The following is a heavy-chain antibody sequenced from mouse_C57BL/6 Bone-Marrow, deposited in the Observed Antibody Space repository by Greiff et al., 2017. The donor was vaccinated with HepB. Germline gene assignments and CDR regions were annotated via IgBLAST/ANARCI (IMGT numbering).Heavy chain of an antibody. Sequence: QLQQSGPVLVKPGASVQMSCKASGYTFTDYYMNWVKQSHGKSLEWIGVINPYNGGTSYNQKFKGKATLTVDKSSSTAYMELNSLTSEDSAVYYCAREGLLFRFAYWGQGTLVTVSA. CDR2: INPYNGGT. D-gene: IGHD2-12*01. V-gene: IGHV1-19*01. CDR1: GYTFTDYY. CDR3: AREGLLFRFAY. J-gene: IGHJ3*01.